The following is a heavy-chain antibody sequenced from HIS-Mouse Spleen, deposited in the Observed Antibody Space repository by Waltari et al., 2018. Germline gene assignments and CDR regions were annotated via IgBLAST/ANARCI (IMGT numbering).Heavy chain of an antibody. V-gene: IGHV1-2*02. J-gene: IGHJ4*01. CDR2: INPHSGGT. CDR1: GYTFTGYY. CDR3: ARDDAREDYYFDY. Sequence: QVQLVQSGAEVKKPGASVKVSCKASGYTFTGYYMHWVRQAPGQGLEWMGWINPHSGGTNYAQKFQGRVTMTRDTSISTAYMALSRLRSDDTAVYYCARDDAREDYYFDYWGQGTLVTVSS.